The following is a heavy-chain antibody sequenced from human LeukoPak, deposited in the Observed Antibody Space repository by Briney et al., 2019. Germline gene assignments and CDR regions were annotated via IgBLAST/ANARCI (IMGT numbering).Heavy chain of an antibody. Sequence: SGGSLRLSCAASGFTFNNYAMSWVRQAPGEGLEWVSTISGSGGSGSSTYYADSVKGRFTISRDNSNNTLYLQVNSLRAEDTAVYFCAKSRSSIAAAINYRGQGTLVTVSS. D-gene: IGHD6-13*01. V-gene: IGHV3-23*01. J-gene: IGHJ4*02. CDR1: GFTFNNYA. CDR2: ISGSGGSGSST. CDR3: AKSRSSIAAAINY.